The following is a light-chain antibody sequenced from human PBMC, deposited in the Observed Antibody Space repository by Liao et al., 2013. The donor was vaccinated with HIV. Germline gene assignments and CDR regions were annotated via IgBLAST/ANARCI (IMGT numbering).Light chain of an antibody. V-gene: IGLV3-25*03. Sequence: SYELTQPPSVSVSPGQTASITCSGDKLGDKYACWYQQKPGQAPVLVIYKDSERPSGIPERFSGSSSGTTVTLTISGVQAEDEADYYCQSADSSGTSWVFGGGTKLTVL. CDR1: KLGDKY. J-gene: IGLJ3*02. CDR3: QSADSSGTSWV. CDR2: KDS.